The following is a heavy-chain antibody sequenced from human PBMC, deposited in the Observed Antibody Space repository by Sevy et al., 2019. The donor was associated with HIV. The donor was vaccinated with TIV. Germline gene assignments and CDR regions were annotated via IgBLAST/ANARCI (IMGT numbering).Heavy chain of an antibody. CDR3: IVVITDAEDYFNY. CDR2: IHNTGST. CDR1: GASGRGGNQY. J-gene: IGHJ4*02. V-gene: IGHV4-61*01. D-gene: IGHD3-22*01. Sequence: LLQLRKTLSLTCSVSGASGRGGNQYWTWIRQPPGKGLEWIGYIHNTGSTNYNPSLKSRLTISRHTSWTQFSLRLSSVTAADTATYYCIVVITDAEDYFNYRGRGTLVTVSS.